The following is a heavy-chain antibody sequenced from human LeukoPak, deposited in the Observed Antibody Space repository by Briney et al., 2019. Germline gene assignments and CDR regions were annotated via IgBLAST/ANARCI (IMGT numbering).Heavy chain of an antibody. CDR1: GGSISSYY. Sequence: SETLSLTCTVSGGSISSYYWSWIRQPPGKGLEWIGYIYYSGSTNYNPSLKSRVTISVDTSKNQFSLKLSSVTAADTAVYYCARGDIVVVPAAIAPGYFDYWGQGTLVTVSS. CDR2: IYYSGST. D-gene: IGHD2-2*02. CDR3: ARGDIVVVPAAIAPGYFDY. V-gene: IGHV4-59*01. J-gene: IGHJ4*02.